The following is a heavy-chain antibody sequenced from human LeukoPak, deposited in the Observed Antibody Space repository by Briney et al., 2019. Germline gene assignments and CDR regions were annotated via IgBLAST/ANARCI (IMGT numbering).Heavy chain of an antibody. CDR1: GGSFSAYY. Sequence: SETLSLTCAVYGGSFSAYYWSWIRQPPGKGLEWIGYIYYSGSTNYNPSLKSRVTISVDTSKNQFSLKLSSVTAADTAVYYCARHLNGDYVWGIDYWGQGTLVTVSS. D-gene: IGHD3-16*01. V-gene: IGHV4-59*08. J-gene: IGHJ4*02. CDR3: ARHLNGDYVWGIDY. CDR2: IYYSGST.